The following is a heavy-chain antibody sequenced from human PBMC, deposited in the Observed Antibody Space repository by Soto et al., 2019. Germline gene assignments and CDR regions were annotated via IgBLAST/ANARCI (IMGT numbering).Heavy chain of an antibody. CDR2: INNDGSTT. Sequence: GGSLRLSCAASGFPFSNYWMHWVRQVPGEGLVWISRINNDGSTTNYADSVKGRFTISRDNAKNTVYLHMNSLRAEDTAVYYCARGGWWLFDYWGQGTLVTVSS. V-gene: IGHV3-74*01. J-gene: IGHJ4*02. CDR3: ARGGWWLFDY. CDR1: GFPFSNYW. D-gene: IGHD2-8*02.